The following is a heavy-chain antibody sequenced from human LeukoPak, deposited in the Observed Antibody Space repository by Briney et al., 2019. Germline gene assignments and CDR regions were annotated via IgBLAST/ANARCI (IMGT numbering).Heavy chain of an antibody. CDR1: GFTFSAYW. J-gene: IGHJ4*02. V-gene: IGHV3-74*01. CDR2: INDVGSDS. Sequence: PGGSLRLSCAASGFTFSAYWMHWVSQAPGKGLVWVGRINDVGSDSTYVDSVKGRFTISRDNAKSSLYLQMNSLRAEDTAVYYCARAVPSTYYYDSSGYPDYWGQGTLVTVSS. D-gene: IGHD3-22*01. CDR3: ARAVPSTYYYDSSGYPDY.